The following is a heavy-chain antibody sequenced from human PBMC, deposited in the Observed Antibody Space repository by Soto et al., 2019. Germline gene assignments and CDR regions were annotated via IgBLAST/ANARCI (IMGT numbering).Heavy chain of an antibody. Sequence: GGSLRLSCGASGIIFSSYTMNWVRQAPGKGLEWVSSISSSSSYIYYSDSVKGRFTISRDNAKNSLYLQMNSLRAEDTAVYYCAREALWARPHHFDYWGQGTLVTVSS. J-gene: IGHJ4*02. CDR3: AREALWARPHHFDY. D-gene: IGHD3-16*01. CDR2: ISSSSSYI. V-gene: IGHV3-21*01. CDR1: GIIFSSYT.